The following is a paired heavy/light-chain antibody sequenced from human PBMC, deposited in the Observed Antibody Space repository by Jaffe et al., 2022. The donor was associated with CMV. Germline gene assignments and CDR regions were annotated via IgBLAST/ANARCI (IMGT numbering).Heavy chain of an antibody. CDR3: AKGAGLAEPGKYYFDH. D-gene: IGHD6-19*01. J-gene: IGHJ4*02. CDR2: ISGNGGTT. V-gene: IGHV3-23*01. CDR1: GFPFSSWA. Sequence: EVQLLESGGGLVQPGGSLRLSCAASGFPFSSWAMTWVRQAPGKGLEWVSSISGNGGTTFYADSVKGRFTISRDNSKNTLYLQMNSLRAEDTAVYYCAKGAGLAEPGKYYFDHWGLGTLVTVSS.
Light chain of an antibody. V-gene: IGKV3-15*01. CDR1: QSVSTN. J-gene: IGKJ1*01. Sequence: EIVMTQSPATLSVSPGERATLSCRASQSVSTNLAWYQQKPGQAPRLLIYYASTRATGIPARFSGSGSGTEFTLTISSLQSEDFAVYYCQQYNNWPRTFGQGTKVEVK. CDR3: QQYNNWPRT. CDR2: YAS.